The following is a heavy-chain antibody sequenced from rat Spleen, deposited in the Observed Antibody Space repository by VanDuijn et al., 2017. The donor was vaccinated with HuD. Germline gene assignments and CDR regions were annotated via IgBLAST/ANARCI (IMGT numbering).Heavy chain of an antibody. CDR1: GFTSSDYD. Sequence: ELQLVESGGGLVQPGRSMKLSCAASGFTSSDYDMTWVRQAPTKGLEWVATISYDGGRNFYRDSVKGRFTISRDNAKSSLYLQMDSLRSEDTATYYCAKEGDGGYSSYPNWFAYWGQGTLVTVSS. V-gene: IGHV5-20*01. CDR2: ISYDGGRN. J-gene: IGHJ3*01. D-gene: IGHD1-8*01. CDR3: AKEGDGGYSSYPNWFAY.